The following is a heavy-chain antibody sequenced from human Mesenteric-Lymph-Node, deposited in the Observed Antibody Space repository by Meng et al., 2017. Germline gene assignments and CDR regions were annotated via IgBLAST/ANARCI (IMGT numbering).Heavy chain of an antibody. V-gene: IGHV6-1*01. CDR2: TYYKSKWYN. J-gene: IGHJ4*02. Sequence: QVQLPHAGPGLVNPSHTLPPTGATSGYRVTTNSAAWNWIRQSPSGGLEWLGRTYYKSKWYNDYAESVKSRITINPDTSKNQFSLQLNSVTPEDTAVYYCARDPAAFDFWGQGILVTVSS. D-gene: IGHD6-25*01. CDR3: ARDPAAFDF. CDR1: GYRVTTNSAA.